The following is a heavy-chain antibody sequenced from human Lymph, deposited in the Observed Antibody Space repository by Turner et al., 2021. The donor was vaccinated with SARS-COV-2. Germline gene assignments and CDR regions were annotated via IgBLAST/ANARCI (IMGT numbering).Heavy chain of an antibody. CDR1: GFTFSSYG. J-gene: IGHJ6*02. D-gene: IGHD6-13*01. Sequence: QVQLVESGGGGVQPGRSLRLSCAASGFTFSSYGMHWVRQDPGKGLEWVAFIWYDGSNKYYADSVKGRFTISRDNSKNTLYLQMNSLRAEDTAVYYCARGSAGGDVWGQGTTVTVSS. V-gene: IGHV3-33*01. CDR3: ARGSAGGDV. CDR2: IWYDGSNK.